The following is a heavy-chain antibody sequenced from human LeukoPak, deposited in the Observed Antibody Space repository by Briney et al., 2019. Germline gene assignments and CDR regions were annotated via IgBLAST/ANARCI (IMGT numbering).Heavy chain of an antibody. CDR1: GGSISSGSYY. V-gene: IGHV4-61*02. CDR3: ARAQGYSSGWDFQH. CDR2: IYTSGST. Sequence: NASETLSLTCTVSGGSISSGSYYWSWIRQPAGKGLEWIGRIYTSGSTNYNPSLKSRVTISVDASKNQFSLKMSSMTAADTAVYYCARAQGYSSGWDFQHWGQGTLVTVSS. D-gene: IGHD6-19*01. J-gene: IGHJ1*01.